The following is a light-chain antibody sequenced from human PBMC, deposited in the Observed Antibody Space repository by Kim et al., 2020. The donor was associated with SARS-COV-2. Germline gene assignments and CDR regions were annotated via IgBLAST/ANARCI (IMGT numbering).Light chain of an antibody. CDR3: LQHRTYPIT. V-gene: IGKV1-17*01. Sequence: ASVGDRVTITCRASQDIGNDLGLYQQNPGRAPKRRIYGASNLQSGVPSRFSGSGSETEFTLTINSLQPEDFATYFCLQHRTYPITFGQGTRLEIK. CDR2: GAS. J-gene: IGKJ5*01. CDR1: QDIGND.